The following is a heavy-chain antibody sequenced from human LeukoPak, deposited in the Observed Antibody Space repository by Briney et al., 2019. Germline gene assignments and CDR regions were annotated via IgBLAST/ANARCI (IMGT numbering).Heavy chain of an antibody. CDR3: AGQYYYDSSGLRF. D-gene: IGHD3-22*01. Sequence: SETLSLTCTVSGGSISSSSYYWGWIRQPRGKGLEWIGSIYYSGSTYYNPSLKSRVTISVDTSKNQFSLKLSSVTAADTAVYYCAGQYYYDSSGLRFGGQGTLVTVSS. CDR2: IYYSGST. V-gene: IGHV4-39*01. CDR1: GGSISSSSYY. J-gene: IGHJ4*02.